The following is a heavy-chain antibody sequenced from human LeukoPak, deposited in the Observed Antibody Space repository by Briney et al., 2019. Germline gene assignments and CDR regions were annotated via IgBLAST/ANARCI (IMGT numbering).Heavy chain of an antibody. J-gene: IGHJ4*02. D-gene: IGHD6-13*01. CDR1: GFTFDDYA. CDR3: AKDSWGSWYRGYFDY. V-gene: IGHV3-9*03. Sequence: GRSLRLSCAASGFTFDDYAMHWVRQAPGKGLEWVSGISWNSGSIGYADSVKGRYTISRDNAKNSLYLQMNSLRAEDMALYYCAKDSWGSWYRGYFDYWGQGTLVTVSS. CDR2: ISWNSGSI.